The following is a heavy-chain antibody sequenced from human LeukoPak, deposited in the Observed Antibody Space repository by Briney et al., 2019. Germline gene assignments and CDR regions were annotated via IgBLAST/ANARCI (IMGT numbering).Heavy chain of an antibody. D-gene: IGHD3-9*01. V-gene: IGHV1-2*06. Sequence: ASVKLSCKASGYTFTGYYMHSVRQAPGQGLEWMGRINPNSGGTNYAQKFQGRVTMTRDTSISTAHMALSRLRSDDTAVYYCALNWYDDILTVYLADWGQGILVTVSS. CDR1: GYTFTGYY. J-gene: IGHJ1*01. CDR3: ALNWYDDILTVYLAD. CDR2: INPNSGGT.